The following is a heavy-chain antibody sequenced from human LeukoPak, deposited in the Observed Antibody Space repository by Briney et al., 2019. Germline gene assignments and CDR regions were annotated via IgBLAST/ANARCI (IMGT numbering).Heavy chain of an antibody. CDR2: ISSSSSTI. V-gene: IGHV3-48*01. J-gene: IGHJ6*04. CDR1: GFTFSSYS. D-gene: IGHD6-19*01. Sequence: GGSLRLSCAVSGFTFSSYSMNWVRQAPGKGLEWVSYISSSSSTIYYADSVKGRFTISRDNAKNSLYLQMNSLKTEDTAVYYCTTSGWYSGGDVWGKGTTVTVSS. CDR3: TTSGWYSGGDV.